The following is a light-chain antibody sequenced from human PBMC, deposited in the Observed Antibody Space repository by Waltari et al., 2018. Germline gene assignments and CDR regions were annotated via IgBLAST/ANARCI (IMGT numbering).Light chain of an antibody. V-gene: IGLV2-23*02. CDR3: CSYAGLGIYV. Sequence: QSGLTQPASVSGSPGQSITISCTGTSSDVGNYNLVSWYQQYPGKAPKLMVYEVTKRPLGVSVRFSGSKSGNPASLTIYGLQSEDEADYYCCSYAGLGIYVFGTGTKVTVL. CDR1: SSDVGNYNL. CDR2: EVT. J-gene: IGLJ1*01.